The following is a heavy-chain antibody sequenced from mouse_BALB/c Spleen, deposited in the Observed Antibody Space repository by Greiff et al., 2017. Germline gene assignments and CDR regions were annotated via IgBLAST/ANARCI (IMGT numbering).Heavy chain of an antibody. CDR3: ARDLNYYGSSSAWFAY. Sequence: EVKLVESGGGLVKPGGSLKLSCAASGFTFSSYAMSWVRQSPEKRLEWVAAISSGGSYTYYPDTVTGRCTISRDNATNTLYLEMSRLRSEDTAMYYCARDLNYYGSSSAWFAYWGQGTLVTVSA. V-gene: IGHV5-9-4*01. CDR2: ISSGGSYT. J-gene: IGHJ3*01. CDR1: GFTFSSYA. D-gene: IGHD1-1*01.